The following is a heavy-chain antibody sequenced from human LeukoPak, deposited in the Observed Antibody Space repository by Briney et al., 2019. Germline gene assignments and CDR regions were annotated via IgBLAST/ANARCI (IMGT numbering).Heavy chain of an antibody. J-gene: IGHJ4*02. CDR3: ARDGSSGWYRYFDY. D-gene: IGHD6-19*01. V-gene: IGHV4-4*07. CDR1: GGSISSYY. CDR2: IYTSGST. Sequence: SETLSLTCTVSGGSISSYYWSWIRQPAGKGLEWIGRIYTSGSTNYNPSPKSRVTMSVDTSKNQFSLKLSSVTAADTAVYYCARDGSSGWYRYFDYWGQGTLVTVSS.